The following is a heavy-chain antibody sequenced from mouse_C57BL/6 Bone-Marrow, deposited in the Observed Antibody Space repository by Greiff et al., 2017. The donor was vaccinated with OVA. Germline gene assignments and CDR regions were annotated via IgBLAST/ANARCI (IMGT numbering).Heavy chain of an antibody. CDR3: ARRGYDYDVYFDV. CDR2: ISHLAYSI. CDR1: GFTFSDYG. Sequence: EVNVVESGGGLVQPGGSLKLSCAASGFTFSDYGMAWVRQAPRQGPEWVAFISHLAYSIYYADTVTGRFTITGENAKNTLYLEMSSLRSEDTAMDYCARRGYDYDVYFDVWGTGTTVTVSS. D-gene: IGHD2-4*01. J-gene: IGHJ1*03. V-gene: IGHV5-15*01.